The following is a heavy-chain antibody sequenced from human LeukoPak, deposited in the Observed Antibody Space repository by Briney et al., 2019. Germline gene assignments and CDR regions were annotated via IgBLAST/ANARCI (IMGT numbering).Heavy chain of an antibody. J-gene: IGHJ4*02. CDR2: ISYDGSNK. Sequence: PGGSLRLSCAASGFTFSSYGMHLVRQAPGKGLEWVAVISYDGSNKYYADSVKGRFTISRDNSKNTLYLQMNSLRAEDTAVYYCAKDFDYWGQGTLVTVSS. V-gene: IGHV3-30*18. CDR3: AKDFDY. CDR1: GFTFSSYG.